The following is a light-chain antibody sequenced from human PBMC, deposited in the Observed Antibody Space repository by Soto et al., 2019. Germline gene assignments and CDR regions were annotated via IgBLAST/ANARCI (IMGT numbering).Light chain of an antibody. CDR2: DVS. CDR3: TSHTSSGSLV. J-gene: IGLJ1*01. CDR1: SSDVGAYNF. Sequence: QSALTQPASVSGSPGQSITISCTGTSSDVGAYNFVSWYQQHPGKAPKLMIYDVSNRPSGVPNRISGSKSGNTASLTISGLQAEDEADYYCTSHTSSGSLVFGTGTKVTVL. V-gene: IGLV2-14*03.